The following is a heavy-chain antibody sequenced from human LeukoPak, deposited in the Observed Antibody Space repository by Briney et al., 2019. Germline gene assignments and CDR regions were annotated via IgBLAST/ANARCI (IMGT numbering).Heavy chain of an antibody. J-gene: IGHJ6*02. CDR3: ARGHGEDCGGVCPPLQAYGMDV. CDR1: GGTFSSYA. V-gene: IGHV1-69*01. Sequence: SVKVSCEASGGTFSSYAISWVRQAPGQGLEWMGGIIPIFGTANYAQKFQGRVTITADESTSTAYMELSSLRSEDTAVYYCARGHGEDCGGVCPPLQAYGMDVWGQGTTVTVSS. D-gene: IGHD2-21*02. CDR2: IIPIFGTA.